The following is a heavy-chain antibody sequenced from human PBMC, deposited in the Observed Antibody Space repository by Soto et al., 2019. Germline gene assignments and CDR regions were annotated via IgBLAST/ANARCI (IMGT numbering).Heavy chain of an antibody. Sequence: QVQLVQSGAEVKKPGASVKVSCKASGYIFSSYGTSWVRQAPGQRLEWMGWISAYNGNTNYAQKLQGHVTMTTPTHTSTAYMELRIVSLDDTVVYHCARDDLRMRRYGSVCLGAWFYHWGPGSLVTVSS. D-gene: IGHD3-16*01. CDR2: ISAYNGNT. V-gene: IGHV1-18*01. CDR3: ARDDLRMRRYGSVCLGAWFYH. CDR1: GYIFSSYG. J-gene: IGHJ5*02.